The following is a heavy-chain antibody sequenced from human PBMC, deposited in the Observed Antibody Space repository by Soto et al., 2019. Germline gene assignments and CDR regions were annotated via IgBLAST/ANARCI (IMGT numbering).Heavy chain of an antibody. V-gene: IGHV4-59*01. CDR1: GGSISSYY. D-gene: IGHD3-22*01. J-gene: IGHJ3*02. CDR3: TTTYQDYYDSSGNDAFDI. CDR2: IYYSGST. Sequence: PSETLSLTCTVSGGSISSYYLSWIRQPPGKGLEWIGYIYYSGSTNYNPSLKSRVTISVDTSKNQFSLKLSSVTAADTAVYYCTTTYQDYYDSSGNDAFDIWGQGTMVTV.